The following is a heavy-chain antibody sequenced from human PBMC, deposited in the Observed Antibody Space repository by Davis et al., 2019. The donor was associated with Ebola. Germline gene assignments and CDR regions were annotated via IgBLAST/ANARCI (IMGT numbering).Heavy chain of an antibody. CDR1: GFSLSTSAVG. J-gene: IGHJ6*04. D-gene: IGHD6-13*01. CDR2: IYWDDDK. Sequence: SGPTLVKPPQTLTLTCTFSGFSLSTSAVGVGWIRQAPGKALEWLALIYWDDDKRYSPSLKSRLTITKDASKNQVVLTMTNMDPVDTATYYCTGSSWSYYYYGMDVWGKGTTVTVSS. V-gene: IGHV2-5*02. CDR3: TGSSWSYYYYGMDV.